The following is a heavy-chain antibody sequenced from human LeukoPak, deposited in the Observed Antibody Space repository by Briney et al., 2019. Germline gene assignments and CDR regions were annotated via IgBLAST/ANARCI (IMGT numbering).Heavy chain of an antibody. CDR2: ISGSGGST. CDR1: GFTFSSYA. V-gene: IGHV3-23*01. D-gene: IGHD2-21*02. CDR3: ARVSCGGDCYYDAFDI. Sequence: GGSLRLSCAASGFTFSSYAMSWVRQAPGKGLEWVSAISGSGGSTYYADSVKGRFTISRDNSKNTLYLQLNSLRAEDTAIYYCARVSCGGDCYYDAFDIWGQGTMVTVST. J-gene: IGHJ3*02.